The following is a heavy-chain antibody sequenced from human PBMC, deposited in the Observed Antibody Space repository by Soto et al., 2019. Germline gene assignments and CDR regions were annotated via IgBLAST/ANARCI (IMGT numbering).Heavy chain of an antibody. D-gene: IGHD3-9*01. CDR2: IIPILGIA. J-gene: IGHJ4*02. CDR3: ARAMNLTGASKAFDY. Sequence: GASVKVSCKASGGTFSSYTISWVRQAPGQGLEWMGRIIPILGIANYAQKFQGRVTITADKSTSTAYMELSSLRSEDTAVYYCARAMNLTGASKAFDYWGQGTLVTVSS. CDR1: GGTFSSYT. V-gene: IGHV1-69*02.